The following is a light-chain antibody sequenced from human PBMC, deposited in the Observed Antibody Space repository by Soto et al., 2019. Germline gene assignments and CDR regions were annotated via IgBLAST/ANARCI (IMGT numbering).Light chain of an antibody. J-gene: IGKJ2*01. V-gene: IGKV3-15*01. Sequence: EIVMTPSPATLSVSPGERATLSCRASQSVSSNLAWYQQKPGQAPRLLIYGASTRATGIQARFSGSGSETEFAFTISSQQSVDFAVYYCQQYNNWCPYTFVQLTKLEIK. CDR2: GAS. CDR3: QQYNNWCPYT. CDR1: QSVSSN.